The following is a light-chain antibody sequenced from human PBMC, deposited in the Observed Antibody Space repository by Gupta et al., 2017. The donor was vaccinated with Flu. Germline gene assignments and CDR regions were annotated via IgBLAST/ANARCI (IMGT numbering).Light chain of an antibody. J-gene: IGLJ1*01. V-gene: IGLV1-47*01. Sequence: SSSNIGRDYVSWYQQVPGTSPKLLIHRNNQRPSGVPDRFSGSRSGTSASLAISGLRSDDQADYYCTVWDDRLSGYVFGTGTKVTVL. CDR1: SSNIGRDY. CDR3: TVWDDRLSGYV. CDR2: RNN.